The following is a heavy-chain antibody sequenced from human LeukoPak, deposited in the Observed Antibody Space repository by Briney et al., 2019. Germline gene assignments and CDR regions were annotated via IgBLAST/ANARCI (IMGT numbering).Heavy chain of an antibody. CDR2: ISGSGGNT. V-gene: IGHV3-23*01. CDR1: GFTFSSYA. J-gene: IGHJ4*01. D-gene: IGHD2-15*01. Sequence: PGGFLRLSCAASGFTFSSYAMSWVRQAPGKGLEWVSSISGSGGNTFYADSVKGRFTISRDNAKNTVYLQMNSLRTEDTAVYYCARDCGSGGCDYWGQGTLVTVSS. CDR3: ARDCGSGGCDY.